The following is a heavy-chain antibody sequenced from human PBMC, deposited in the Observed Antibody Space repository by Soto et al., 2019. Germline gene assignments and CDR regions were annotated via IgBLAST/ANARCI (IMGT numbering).Heavy chain of an antibody. CDR1: GGTFSSYA. CDR2: IIPIFGTA. Sequence: QVQLVQSGAEVKKPGSSVKVSCKASGGTFSSYAISWVRQAPGQGLEWMGGIIPIFGTANYAQKFQGRVTITADESTSTAYMELSSLRSEDTAVYYCAREPIDSSSSVAYYYYGMDVWGQGTTVTVSS. J-gene: IGHJ6*02. V-gene: IGHV1-69*01. CDR3: AREPIDSSSSVAYYYYGMDV. D-gene: IGHD6-6*01.